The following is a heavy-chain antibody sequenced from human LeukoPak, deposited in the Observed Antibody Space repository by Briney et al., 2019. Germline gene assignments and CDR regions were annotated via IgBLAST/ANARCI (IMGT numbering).Heavy chain of an antibody. CDR3: ARKDVRSAMIFLDA. J-gene: IGHJ6*02. D-gene: IGHD3/OR15-3a*01. Sequence: GASLRLSCAASGFSLSGYAMSWVRQAPGKGPEWVSHISGSGSSTYNAGSVKGRFTISRDNSKNSVYLQMSSLRADDTAVYFCARKDVRSAMIFLDAWGQGTTVTVSS. CDR2: ISGSGSST. CDR1: GFSLSGYA. V-gene: IGHV3-23*01.